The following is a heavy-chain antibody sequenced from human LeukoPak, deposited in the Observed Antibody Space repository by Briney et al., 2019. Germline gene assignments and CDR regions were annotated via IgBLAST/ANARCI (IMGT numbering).Heavy chain of an antibody. D-gene: IGHD2-2*01. CDR1: GFTFSNYY. CDR2: ISSSSSYK. CDR3: ARVLGSYGQSLRMDV. Sequence: GGSLRLSCAASGFTFSNYYMNWVRQAPGKGLEWVSPISSSSSYKYYADSLKGRFTISRDNAKNSLFLQMNRLRGEDTAVYYCARVLGSYGQSLRMDVGGQGTTVTVSS. V-gene: IGHV3-21*01. J-gene: IGHJ6*02.